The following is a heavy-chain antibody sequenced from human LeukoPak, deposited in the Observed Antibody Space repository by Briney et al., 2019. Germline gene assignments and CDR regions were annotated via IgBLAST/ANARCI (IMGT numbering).Heavy chain of an antibody. CDR3: ARDNYDFWSGYTVFDY. D-gene: IGHD3-3*01. CDR1: GYTFTSYD. J-gene: IGHJ4*02. V-gene: IGHV1-8*03. Sequence: ASVTVSCKASGYTFTSYDINWVRQATGQGLEWMGWMNPNSGNTGYAQKFQGKVTITRNTSISTAYMELSSLRSEDTAVYYCARDNYDFWSGYTVFDYWGQGTLVTVSS. CDR2: MNPNSGNT.